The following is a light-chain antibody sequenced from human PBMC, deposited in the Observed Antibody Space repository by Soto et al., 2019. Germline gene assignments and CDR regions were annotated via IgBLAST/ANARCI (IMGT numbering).Light chain of an antibody. J-gene: IGLJ2*01. CDR2: NDN. CDR3: QVWDTSTAL. CDR1: NIGSKN. Sequence: SYELTQPLSVSVALGQTARIACGGSNIGSKNVHWYQQKPGQAPVLVIYNDNSRSSGIPERVSGSNSGSTATLTISRAQAGDEADYYCQVWDTSTALIGGGTKLTVL. V-gene: IGLV3-9*01.